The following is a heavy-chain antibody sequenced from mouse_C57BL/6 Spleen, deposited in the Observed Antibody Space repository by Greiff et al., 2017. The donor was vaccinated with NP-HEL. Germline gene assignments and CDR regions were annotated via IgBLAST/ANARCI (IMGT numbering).Heavy chain of an antibody. CDR2: IHPNSGST. V-gene: IGHV1-64*01. CDR1: GYTFTSYW. D-gene: IGHD1-2*01. J-gene: IGHJ4*01. CDR3: AREDTTAPYAMDY. Sequence: QVQLQQPGAELVKPGASVKLSCKASGYTFTSYWMHWVKQRPGQGLEWIGMIHPNSGSTNYNEKFKSKATLTVDKSSSTAYMQLSSLTSEDSAVYYCAREDTTAPYAMDYWGQGTSVTVSS.